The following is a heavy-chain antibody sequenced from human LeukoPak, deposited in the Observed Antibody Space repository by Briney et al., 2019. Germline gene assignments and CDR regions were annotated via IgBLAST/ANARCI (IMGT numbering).Heavy chain of an antibody. CDR1: GGSISSNY. D-gene: IGHD3-22*01. J-gene: IGHJ3*02. CDR3: ARLLDYDNSGAPDIFDI. CDR2: VSYTGRT. V-gene: IGHV4-59*01. Sequence: SETLSLTCSFSGGSISSNYWTWIRQSPGKGLEYIGHVSYTGRTRYNPSLQRRLTISLDTSNTHFSLQLTSVSAADTAVYYCARLLDYDNSGAPDIFDIWGQGTMVTVSS.